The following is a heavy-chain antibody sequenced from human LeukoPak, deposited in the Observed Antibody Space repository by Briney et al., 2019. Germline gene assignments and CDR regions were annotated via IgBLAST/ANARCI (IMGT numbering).Heavy chain of an antibody. J-gene: IGHJ4*02. CDR2: IYHSGST. D-gene: IGHD3-10*01. V-gene: IGHV4-30-2*01. CDR1: GGSISSGGYS. Sequence: SQTLSLTCAVSGGSISSGGYSWSWIRQPPGKGLEWIGYIYHSGSTYYNPSLKSRVTISVDRSENQFSLKLSSVTAADTAVYYCARDSHYYGFDYWGQGTLVTVSS. CDR3: ARDSHYYGFDY.